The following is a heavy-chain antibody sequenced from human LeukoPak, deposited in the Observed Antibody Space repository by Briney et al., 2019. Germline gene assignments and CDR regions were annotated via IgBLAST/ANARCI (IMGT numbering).Heavy chain of an antibody. V-gene: IGHV3-30*18. CDR3: AKEWGAAAFDY. J-gene: IGHJ4*02. CDR1: GFTLSSYG. Sequence: GGSLRLSCAASGFTLSSYGMHWVRQAPGKGLEWVAVISYDGSNKYYADSVKGRFTISRDNSKNTLYLQMNSLRAEDTAVYYCAKEWGAAAFDYWGQGTLVTVSS. CDR2: ISYDGSNK. D-gene: IGHD6-13*01.